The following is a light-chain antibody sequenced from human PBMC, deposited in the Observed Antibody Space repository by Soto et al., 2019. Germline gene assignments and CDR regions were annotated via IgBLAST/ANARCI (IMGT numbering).Light chain of an antibody. CDR1: QSVGNSF. V-gene: IGKV3-20*01. CDR2: DTS. Sequence: VLTQSPGNLSLSPGGRATLSCRASQSVGNSFVAWYQQKPGQPPRLLIYDTSKRATGIPDRSSGSVSGTDFTLSISRAEPEDFAVFYCQQYGTSEIIFGQGTRLEV. CDR3: QQYGTSEII. J-gene: IGKJ5*01.